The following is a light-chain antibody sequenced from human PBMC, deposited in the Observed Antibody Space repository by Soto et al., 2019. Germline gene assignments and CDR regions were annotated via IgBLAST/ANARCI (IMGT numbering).Light chain of an antibody. V-gene: IGKV1D-13*01. Sequence: AIQLTQSPSSLSASVGDRVTITCRASQGISSALAWYQQKPGEAPKLLIYDASSLESGVPSRFSGSGSGTDFTLTISSLQPEDFATYYCQQFNNYLLTFGGGTKVDIK. CDR3: QQFNNYLLT. CDR1: QGISSA. J-gene: IGKJ4*01. CDR2: DAS.